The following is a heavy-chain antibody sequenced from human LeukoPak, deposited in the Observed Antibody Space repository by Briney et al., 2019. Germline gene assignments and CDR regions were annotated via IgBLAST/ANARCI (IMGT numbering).Heavy chain of an antibody. CDR3: ATAPYSSGSYNL. J-gene: IGHJ2*01. CDR1: GFTFSSYW. Sequence: PGGSLRLSCAASGFTFSSYWMHWVRQAPGKGLVWVSRINSAGNSTIYADSVKGRFTISRDNAKNTLYLQMNSLRAEDTAVYYCATAPYSSGSYNLWGRGTLVTVSS. CDR2: INSAGNST. V-gene: IGHV3-74*01. D-gene: IGHD6-19*01.